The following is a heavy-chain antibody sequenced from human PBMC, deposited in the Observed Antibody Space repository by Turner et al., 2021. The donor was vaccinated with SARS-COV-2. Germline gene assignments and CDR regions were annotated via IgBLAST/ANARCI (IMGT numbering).Heavy chain of an antibody. V-gene: IGHV3-21*01. CDR1: GSTFSSYS. CDR3: ARARWHYYDSSGYYPDAFDI. Sequence: EVHLVESGGGLVKPGGSLRLSCAASGSTFSSYSMNWVRQAPGKGLELVSSISSSSSYIYYTDSVKGRFTISRDNAKNSLYLQVNSLRAEDTAVYYCARARWHYYDSSGYYPDAFDIWGQGTMVTVSS. D-gene: IGHD3-22*01. J-gene: IGHJ3*02. CDR2: ISSSSSYI.